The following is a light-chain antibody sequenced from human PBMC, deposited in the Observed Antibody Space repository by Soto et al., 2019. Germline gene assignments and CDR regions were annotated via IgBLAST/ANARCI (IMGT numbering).Light chain of an antibody. V-gene: IGLV2-8*01. J-gene: IGLJ3*02. Sequence: QSALAQPPSASGSPGQSVTITCTGTNSDVGTYNYVSWYQHHPCKAPKFLIYEASRRPFGVPDRFSGSKSGSTASLTVSGLQAEDAADYYCSSHAGSNNLVFGGGTKVTVL. CDR2: EAS. CDR3: SSHAGSNNLV. CDR1: NSDVGTYNY.